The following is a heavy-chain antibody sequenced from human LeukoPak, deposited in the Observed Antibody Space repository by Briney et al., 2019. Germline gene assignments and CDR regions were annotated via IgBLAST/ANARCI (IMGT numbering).Heavy chain of an antibody. CDR3: ARGVTMIVVVIHDWYFDL. Sequence: SETLSLTCTASGGSISSSSYYWGWIRQPPGKGLEWVGSIYYTRSTYYNPSLKSRVTISVDTSKNQFSLKLTSVTAADTAVYYCARGVTMIVVVIHDWYFDLWGRGTLVTVSS. CDR1: GGSISSSSYY. CDR2: IYYTRST. V-gene: IGHV4-39*01. J-gene: IGHJ2*01. D-gene: IGHD3-22*01.